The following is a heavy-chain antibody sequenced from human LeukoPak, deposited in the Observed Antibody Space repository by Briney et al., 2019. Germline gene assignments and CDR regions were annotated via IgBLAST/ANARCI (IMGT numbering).Heavy chain of an antibody. CDR2: IYYSGST. CDR3: ARASRGRNYYDPRVSAYDY. V-gene: IGHV4-30-4*01. D-gene: IGHD3-22*01. Sequence: SETLSLTCTVSGGSISSGDYYWSWIRQPPGKGLEWIGYIYYSGSTYYNPSLKSRVTISVDTSKNQFSLKLSSVTAADTAVYYCARASRGRNYYDPRVSAYDYWAREPWSPSPQ. J-gene: IGHJ4*02. CDR1: GGSISSGDYY.